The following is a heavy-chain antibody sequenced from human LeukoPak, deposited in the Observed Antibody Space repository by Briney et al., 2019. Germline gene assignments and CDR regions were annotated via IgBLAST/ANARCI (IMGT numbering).Heavy chain of an antibody. Sequence: ASVKVSCKASGGTFSSYAISWVRQAPGQGLEWMGRIIPILGIANYAQKFQGRVTITADKSTSTAYMELSSLRSEDTAVYYCARIIGGSSGFDYWGQGTLVTVSS. CDR2: IIPILGIA. CDR1: GGTFSSYA. D-gene: IGHD1-26*01. CDR3: ARIIGGSSGFDY. V-gene: IGHV1-69*04. J-gene: IGHJ4*02.